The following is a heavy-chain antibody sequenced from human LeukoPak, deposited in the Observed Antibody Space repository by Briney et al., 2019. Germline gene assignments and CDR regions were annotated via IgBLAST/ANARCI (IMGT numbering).Heavy chain of an antibody. CDR2: INHSGST. J-gene: IGHJ4*02. CDR3: ARGVGLLWFGELLRAGYFDY. Sequence: SETLSLTCAVYGGSFSGYYWSWIRQPPGKGLEWNGEINHSGSTNYNPSLKSRVTISVDTSKNQFSLKLSSVTAADTAVYYCARGVGLLWFGELLRAGYFDYWGQGTLVTVSS. CDR1: GGSFSGYY. V-gene: IGHV4-34*01. D-gene: IGHD3-10*01.